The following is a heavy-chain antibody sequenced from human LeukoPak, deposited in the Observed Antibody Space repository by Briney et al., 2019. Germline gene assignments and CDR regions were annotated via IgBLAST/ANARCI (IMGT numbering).Heavy chain of an antibody. CDR1: GFTFSSYA. J-gene: IGHJ4*02. Sequence: GGSLRLSCAASGFTFSSYAMNWVRQAPGKGLEWVSGISGSGGSTYYADSVKGRFTCSRDNSKSTLYLQMNSLRAEDTAIYYCAKDRFGELFYFDYWGQGTLVTVSS. D-gene: IGHD3-10*01. CDR3: AKDRFGELFYFDY. CDR2: ISGSGGST. V-gene: IGHV3-23*01.